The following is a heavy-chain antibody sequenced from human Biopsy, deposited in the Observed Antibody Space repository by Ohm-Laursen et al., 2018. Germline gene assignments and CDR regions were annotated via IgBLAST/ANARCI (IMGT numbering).Heavy chain of an antibody. CDR2: IYYSGST. CDR3: ARATNSTGWPYYYFYSMDV. CDR1: GGSISRSSYY. Sequence: GTLSLTWSVTGGSISRSSYYWDWIRQPPGKGLEWIGSIYYSGSTYYNPSLKSRVTISADRSKNQFSLRLNSVTAADTAVYYCARATNSTGWPYYYFYSMDVWGLGTTVTVSS. V-gene: IGHV4-39*07. J-gene: IGHJ6*02. D-gene: IGHD2/OR15-2a*01.